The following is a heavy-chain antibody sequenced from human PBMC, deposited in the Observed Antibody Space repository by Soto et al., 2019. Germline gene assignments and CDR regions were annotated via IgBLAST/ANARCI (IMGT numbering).Heavy chain of an antibody. J-gene: IGHJ4*02. Sequence: ASVKVSCKASGYTFTSYGISWVRQAPGQGLEWMGWISAYNGNTNYAQKLQGRVTMTTDTSTSTAYMELRSLRSDDTAVYYCARTPRLNGYYDFWSGYLGYYFDYWRQGTPVPVSS. CDR2: ISAYNGNT. CDR1: GYTFTSYG. D-gene: IGHD3-3*01. V-gene: IGHV1-18*01. CDR3: ARTPRLNGYYDFWSGYLGYYFDY.